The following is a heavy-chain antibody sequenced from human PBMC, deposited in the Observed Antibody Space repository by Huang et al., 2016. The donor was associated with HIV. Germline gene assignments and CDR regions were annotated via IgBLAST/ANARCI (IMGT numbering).Heavy chain of an antibody. CDR2: IYYRGST. D-gene: IGHD3-22*01. V-gene: IGHV4-39*01. J-gene: IGHJ3*02. Sequence: QLQLQGSGPGLVKPSETLSLTCTVSGGSITSSSYYWGWIRQPPGKGLEWVGSIYYRGSTDYNPARKGRVTVSVDTSKNQFSLKLSSVTAADTAVYYCARHFSYYDSSGYTPWDAFDIWGQGTMVTVSS. CDR3: ARHFSYYDSSGYTPWDAFDI. CDR1: GGSITSSSYY.